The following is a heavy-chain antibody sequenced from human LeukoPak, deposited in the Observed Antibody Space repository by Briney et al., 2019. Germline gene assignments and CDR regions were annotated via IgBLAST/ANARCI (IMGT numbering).Heavy chain of an antibody. J-gene: IGHJ4*02. Sequence: GASVKVFCKASGYTLTSYYIHWVRQTPGQGLGWMGIIPPSGGSTSYAQKFQGRVTMTRDTSTSTVYMELSSLRSEDTAVYYCAGENIVVVPAAHEYYFDYWGQGTLVTVSS. CDR1: GYTLTSYY. CDR2: IPPSGGST. CDR3: AGENIVVVPAAHEYYFDY. D-gene: IGHD2-2*01. V-gene: IGHV1-46*01.